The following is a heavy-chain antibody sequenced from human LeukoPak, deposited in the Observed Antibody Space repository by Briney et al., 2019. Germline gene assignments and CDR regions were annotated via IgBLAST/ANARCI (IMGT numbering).Heavy chain of an antibody. CDR2: IRYDGSNK. D-gene: IGHD2-2*01. Sequence: GGSLRLSCAASGFTFSSYGMHWVRQAPGKGLEWVAFIRYDGSNKYYADSVKGRFTISRDNSKNTLYLQMNSLRAEDTAVYYCAKAGAGYCSSTSCYAPLSDYYYMDVWGKGTTVTISS. J-gene: IGHJ6*03. V-gene: IGHV3-30*02. CDR3: AKAGAGYCSSTSCYAPLSDYYYMDV. CDR1: GFTFSSYG.